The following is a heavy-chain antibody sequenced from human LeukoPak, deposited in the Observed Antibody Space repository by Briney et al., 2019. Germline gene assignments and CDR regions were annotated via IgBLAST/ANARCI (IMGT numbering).Heavy chain of an antibody. V-gene: IGHV3-30-3*01. Sequence: GGSLRLSCAASGFTFSNYAMNWVRQAPGKGLEWVATVSFDGADKYYTDAVTGRFTISRDNSKNTLYLQMNSLRAEDTAVYYCAKDYDYGDYVLDYWGQGTLVTVSS. CDR1: GFTFSNYA. D-gene: IGHD4-17*01. CDR3: AKDYDYGDYVLDY. CDR2: VSFDGADK. J-gene: IGHJ4*02.